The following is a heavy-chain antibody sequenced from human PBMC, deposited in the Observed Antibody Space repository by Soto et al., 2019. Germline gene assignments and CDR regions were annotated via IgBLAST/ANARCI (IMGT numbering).Heavy chain of an antibody. CDR1: GFTFDDYA. J-gene: IGHJ6*02. V-gene: IGHV3-9*01. CDR3: AKHNGYGMDV. Sequence: EVQLVESGGGLVQPGRSLRLSCAASGFTFDDYAMHWVRQAPGKGLEWVSGISWNSNTIGYADSVKGRFIVSRDNAKNSLYLQMNSLRAEDTALYYCAKHNGYGMDVWGQGTAVTVSS. CDR2: ISWNSNTI.